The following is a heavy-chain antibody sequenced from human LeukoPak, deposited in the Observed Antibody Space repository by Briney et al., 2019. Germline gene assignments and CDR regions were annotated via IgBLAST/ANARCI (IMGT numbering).Heavy chain of an antibody. D-gene: IGHD1-14*01. CDR3: ATGQGHGMEV. V-gene: IGHV3-74*01. J-gene: IGHJ6*02. Sequence: AGSLRLSCAASGFTISSYWMHWVRQAPRQGLVWVSRINIDGSSTSYADSAKGRFTISRDNAQNTLYLQMNSLRAEDTAVYYCATGQGHGMEVWGQGTTVTVS. CDR1: GFTISSYW. CDR2: INIDGSST.